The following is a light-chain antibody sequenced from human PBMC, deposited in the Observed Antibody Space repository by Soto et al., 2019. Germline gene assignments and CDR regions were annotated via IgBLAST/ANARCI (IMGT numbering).Light chain of an antibody. J-gene: IGKJ1*01. V-gene: IGKV1-5*03. CDR1: QSITDW. CDR3: QYWDDYSLT. Sequence: DIQMTPSPSTLYASVGDRVTITCRASQSITDWLAWYQQKPGKAPKFLIYKASNLEGGVPSRFSGSGSGTEFTLTISSMQPDDFATYYCQYWDDYSLTCGQATKVDFK. CDR2: KAS.